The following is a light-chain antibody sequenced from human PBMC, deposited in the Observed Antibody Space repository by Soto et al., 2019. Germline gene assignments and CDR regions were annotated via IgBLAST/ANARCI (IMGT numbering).Light chain of an antibody. Sequence: EIVLTQSPGTLSLSPGERATLSCRASQSVSSSYLAWYQQKPGHAPRLLIYGASSRASGIPDRFSGSGSGTDFILTISRLETEDFAVYYWQQYGSSPPYTFGQGTKLEMK. CDR2: GAS. CDR3: QQYGSSPPYT. CDR1: QSVSSSY. J-gene: IGKJ2*01. V-gene: IGKV3-20*01.